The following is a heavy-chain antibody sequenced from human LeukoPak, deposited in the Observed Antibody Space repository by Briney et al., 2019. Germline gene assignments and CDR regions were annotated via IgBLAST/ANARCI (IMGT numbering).Heavy chain of an antibody. CDR2: IKQEGSEK. CDR1: GFTFSSFW. V-gene: IGHV3-7*01. Sequence: SGGSLRLSCAASGFTFSSFWMNWIRQAPGKGLEWVASIKQEGSEKYYVDSVKGRFTISRDNGKNSLYLQMNSLRAEDTAVYYCVRGRGGVVKGYYYYMDVWGKGTTVTVSS. J-gene: IGHJ6*03. D-gene: IGHD3-3*01. CDR3: VRGRGGVVKGYYYYMDV.